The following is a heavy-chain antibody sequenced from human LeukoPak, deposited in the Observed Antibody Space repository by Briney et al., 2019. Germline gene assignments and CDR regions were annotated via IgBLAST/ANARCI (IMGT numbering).Heavy chain of an antibody. CDR1: GGSFSGYY. CDR3: ASPDCSSTSCYPAGFDY. Sequence: SETLSLTCAVYGGSFSGYYWSWIRQPPGKGLEWIGEINHSGSTNYNPSLKTRVTISVDTSKNQFSLKLSSVTAADTAVYYCASPDCSSTSCYPAGFDYWGQGTLVTVSS. J-gene: IGHJ4*02. D-gene: IGHD2-2*01. CDR2: INHSGST. V-gene: IGHV4-34*01.